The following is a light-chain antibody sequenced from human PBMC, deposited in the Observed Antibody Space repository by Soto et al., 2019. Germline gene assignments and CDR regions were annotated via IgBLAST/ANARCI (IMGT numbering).Light chain of an antibody. CDR1: QSVSSN. Sequence: EIVMTQSPATLSVSPGERATLSCRASQSVSSNLAWYQQKPGQAPRLLIYGASTRATGIAARFSGSGSGTEFTLTISSLQSEDFAVYYCQQYNNWPPGWTFGQGTKVEIK. V-gene: IGKV3-15*01. CDR3: QQYNNWPPGWT. J-gene: IGKJ1*01. CDR2: GAS.